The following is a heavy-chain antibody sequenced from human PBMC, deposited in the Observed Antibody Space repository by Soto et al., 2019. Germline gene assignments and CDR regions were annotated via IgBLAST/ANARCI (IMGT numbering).Heavy chain of an antibody. J-gene: IGHJ4*02. V-gene: IGHV4-30-4*01. CDR1: GGSISSDDYY. D-gene: IGHD4-4*01. Sequence: SETLSLTCTVSGGSISSDDYYWRWIGQPPGKGLEWIGYIYYSGRTSYNPSLKSRVIISIDTSKNHFSLELSSVSAADTAVYYCARDRSNSPDYFDYWGQGTLVTVYS. CDR3: ARDRSNSPDYFDY. CDR2: IYYSGRT.